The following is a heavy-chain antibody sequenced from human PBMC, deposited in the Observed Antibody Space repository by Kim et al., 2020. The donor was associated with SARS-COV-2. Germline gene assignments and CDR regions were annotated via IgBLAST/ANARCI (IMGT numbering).Heavy chain of an antibody. Sequence: GGSLRLSCAASGFTFSSYDMHWVRQATGKGLEWVSTIGTAGDTYYPGAVKGRFTIYRENAKNSLYLQMNSLGAGDTAVYYCARVRYGSSGYFFWFDPWGQGTLVTVSS. D-gene: IGHD3-22*01. CDR1: GFTFSSYD. V-gene: IGHV3-13*04. CDR3: ARVRYGSSGYFFWFDP. J-gene: IGHJ5*02. CDR2: IGTAGDT.